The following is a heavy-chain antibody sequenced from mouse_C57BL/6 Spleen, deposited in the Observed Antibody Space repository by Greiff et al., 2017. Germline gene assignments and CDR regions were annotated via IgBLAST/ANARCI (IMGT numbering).Heavy chain of an antibody. CDR3: ARPYDYDLYYFDY. J-gene: IGHJ2*01. CDR1: GYTFTSYW. CDR2: IDPSDSYT. V-gene: IGHV1-69*01. D-gene: IGHD2-4*01. Sequence: VKLQQPGAELVMPGASVKLSCKASGYTFTSYWMHWVKQRPGQGLEWIGEIDPSDSYTNYNQKFKGKSTLTVDKSSSTAYMQLSSLTSEDSAVYYCARPYDYDLYYFDYWGQGTTLTVSS.